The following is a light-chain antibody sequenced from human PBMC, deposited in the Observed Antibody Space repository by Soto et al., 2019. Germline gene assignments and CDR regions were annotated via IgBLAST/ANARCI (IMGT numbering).Light chain of an antibody. V-gene: IGLV2-23*01. CDR2: EGS. CDR3: CSYAGSSTLV. CDR1: ISDVGSYNL. Sequence: QSALTQPAYVSGSPGQSITISCTGTISDVGSYNLVSWYQQHPGKAPKLMIYEGSKRPSGVSNRFSGSKSGNTASLTISGLQAEDEADYYCCSYAGSSTLVFGGGTKLTVL. J-gene: IGLJ2*01.